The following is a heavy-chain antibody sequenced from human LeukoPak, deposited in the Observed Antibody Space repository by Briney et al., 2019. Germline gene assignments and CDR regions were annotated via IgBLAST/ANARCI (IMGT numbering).Heavy chain of an antibody. CDR1: GYTFTGYY. D-gene: IGHD6-19*01. J-gene: IGHJ6*02. CDR3: ASRSSGWYYYGMDV. Sequence: ASVKVSCKASGYTFTGYYMHWVRQAPGQGLEWMGWINPNSGGTNYAQKFQGRVTMTRDTSISTAYMEQSRLRSDDTAVYYCASRSSGWYYYGMDVWGQGTTVTVSS. V-gene: IGHV1-2*02. CDR2: INPNSGGT.